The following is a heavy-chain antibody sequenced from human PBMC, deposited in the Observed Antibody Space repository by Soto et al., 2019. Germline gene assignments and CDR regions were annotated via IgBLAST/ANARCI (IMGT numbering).Heavy chain of an antibody. V-gene: IGHV1-18*01. CDR3: ARDRYSSSWYLTSFDY. J-gene: IGHJ4*02. Sequence: QVQLVQSGAEVKKPGASVKVSCKASGYTFTSYGISWVRQAPGQGLEWMGWISAYNGDTNYAQNLQGSVTMTTETSTSTAYMELRSLRSDDTAVYYCARDRYSSSWYLTSFDYWGQGTLVTVSS. D-gene: IGHD6-13*01. CDR1: GYTFTSYG. CDR2: ISAYNGDT.